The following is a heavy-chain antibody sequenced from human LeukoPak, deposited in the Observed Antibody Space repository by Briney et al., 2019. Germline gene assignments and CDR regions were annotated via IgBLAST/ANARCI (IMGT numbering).Heavy chain of an antibody. V-gene: IGHV3-7*01. J-gene: IGHJ3*02. Sequence: GGSLRLSCAASGFTFSSYWMSWVRQAPGKGLEWVANIKQDGSEKYYVDSVKGRFTISRDNAKNSLYLQMNSLRAEDTAVYYCARTHPYQLPLYEGQSAFDIWGQGTMVTVSS. CDR1: GFTFSSYW. CDR2: IKQDGSEK. CDR3: ARTHPYQLPLYEGQSAFDI. D-gene: IGHD2-2*01.